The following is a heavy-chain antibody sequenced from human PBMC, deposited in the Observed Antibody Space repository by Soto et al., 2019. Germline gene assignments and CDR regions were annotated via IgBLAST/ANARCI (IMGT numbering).Heavy chain of an antibody. D-gene: IGHD5-18*01. J-gene: IGHJ6*03. Sequence: SETLSLTCTVSGGSMSGYYWSWIRLPPGKPMEWIGYVHDSWGAAYNPSLRSRVAISLDTSKSQFSLSLASVSATDTAMYYCVRQGYGPLHGLVDVWGKGTTVT. CDR1: GGSMSGYY. CDR3: VRQGYGPLHGLVDV. CDR2: VHDSWGA. V-gene: IGHV4-59*08.